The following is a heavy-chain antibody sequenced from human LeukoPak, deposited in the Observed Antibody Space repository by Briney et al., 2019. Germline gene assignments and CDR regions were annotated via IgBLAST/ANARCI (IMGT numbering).Heavy chain of an antibody. D-gene: IGHD3-10*01. CDR1: GDSISSSSYY. Sequence: SETLSLTCTVSGDSISSSSYYWGWIRQPPGKGLEWIGSIYYSGSTYYNPSLKSRVTISVDTSKNQFSLKLSSVTAADTAVYYCARFPYYYGSGSYLTLFDYWGQGTLVTVSS. CDR2: IYYSGST. CDR3: ARFPYYYGSGSYLTLFDY. J-gene: IGHJ4*02. V-gene: IGHV4-39*01.